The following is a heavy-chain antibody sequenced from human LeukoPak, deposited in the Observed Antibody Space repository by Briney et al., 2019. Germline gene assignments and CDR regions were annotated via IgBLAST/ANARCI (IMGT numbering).Heavy chain of an antibody. CDR1: GGSISSYY. Sequence: SETLSLTCTVSGGSISSYYWSWIRQPAGKGLEWIGRIYSSGSTNYDPSLRSRVTMSVDTSKNQFSLKLSSVTAADTAVYYCARSKAYYDSSDYANDCWGQGTLVTVSS. CDR2: IYSSGST. J-gene: IGHJ4*02. V-gene: IGHV4-4*07. CDR3: ARSKAYYDSSDYANDC. D-gene: IGHD3-22*01.